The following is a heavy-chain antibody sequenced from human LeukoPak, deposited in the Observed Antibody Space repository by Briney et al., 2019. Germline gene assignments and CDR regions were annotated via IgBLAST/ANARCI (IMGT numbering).Heavy chain of an antibody. D-gene: IGHD3-22*01. V-gene: IGHV4-61*02. CDR3: ASSYDSSGFDAFDI. CDR1: GGSISSGSYY. J-gene: IGHJ3*02. Sequence: SETLSLTCTVSGGSISSGSYYWSWIRQPAGKELEWIGRIYTSGSTNYNPSLKSRVTISVDTSKNQFSLKLSSVTAADTAVYYCASSYDSSGFDAFDIWGQGTMVTVSS. CDR2: IYTSGST.